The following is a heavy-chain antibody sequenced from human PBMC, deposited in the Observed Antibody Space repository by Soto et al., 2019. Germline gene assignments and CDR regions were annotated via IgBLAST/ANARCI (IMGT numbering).Heavy chain of an antibody. CDR1: GGSISRFY. J-gene: IGHJ4*02. V-gene: IGHV4-59*01. CDR2: IYESGST. Sequence: SETLSLTCTVSGGSISRFYWSWIRQPPGKGLEWIGYIYESGSTNYNPSLKSRVTISVDTSKNQFSLKLSSMTAADTAVYYCARSWGIALEPDYWGQGTLVTVSS. D-gene: IGHD6-19*01. CDR3: ARSWGIALEPDY.